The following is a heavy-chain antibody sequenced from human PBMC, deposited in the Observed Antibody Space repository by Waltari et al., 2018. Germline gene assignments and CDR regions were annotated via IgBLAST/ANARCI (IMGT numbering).Heavy chain of an antibody. V-gene: IGHV3-23*01. D-gene: IGHD3-10*01. CDR1: GVYFGVHP. CDR3: VRGLQAVRFFFDH. J-gene: IGHJ4*02. Sequence: EVQLLESGGDLVQPGGSLRLYCAASGVYFGVHPLGWVRQAPGKGLEWVSLISSSDGTTYYADFVKGRFSLSVDNSRDTLFLHLNSLRADDTAVYYCVRGLQAVRFFFDHWGQGTLVTVSS. CDR2: ISSSDGTT.